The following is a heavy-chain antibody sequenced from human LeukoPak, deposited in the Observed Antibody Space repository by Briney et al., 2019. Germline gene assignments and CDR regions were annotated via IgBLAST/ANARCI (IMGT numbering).Heavy chain of an antibody. CDR3: AREPLGRRAFDI. Sequence: SQTLSLTCAFSGENVSTNIAAWKCTRHSTSGGLECLGNTYYRWKWYIDYVVSVKIRIPKKPYIYKNQFSMQLSSVIPEDTAVYYCAREPLGRRAFDIWGQGTMVTVSS. CDR1: GENVSTNIAA. D-gene: IGHD1-26*01. J-gene: IGHJ3*02. V-gene: IGHV6-1*01. CDR2: TYYRWKWYI.